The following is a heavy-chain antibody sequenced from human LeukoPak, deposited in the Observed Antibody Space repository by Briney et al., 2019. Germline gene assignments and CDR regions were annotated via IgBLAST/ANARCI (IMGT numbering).Heavy chain of an antibody. CDR3: ARQRGGFGSSWSYPTPGYFDY. D-gene: IGHD6-13*01. CDR2: INHSGST. V-gene: IGHV4-34*01. CDR1: GGSFSGYY. Sequence: PSETLSLTCAVYGGSFSGYYWSWIRQPPGKGLEWIGEINHSGSTNYNPSLKSRVTISVDTSKNQFSLKLSSVTAADTAVYYCARQRGGFGSSWSYPTPGYFDYWGQGTLVTVSS. J-gene: IGHJ4*02.